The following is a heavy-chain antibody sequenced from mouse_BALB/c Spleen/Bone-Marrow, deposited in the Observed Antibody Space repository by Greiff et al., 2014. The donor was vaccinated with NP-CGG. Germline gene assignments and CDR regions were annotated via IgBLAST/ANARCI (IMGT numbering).Heavy chain of an antibody. Sequence: QVQLKESGPGLVAPSQSLSITCTVSGFSLTGYGVNWVRQPPGKGLEWLGIIWDDGIIDYNSALKSRLSISKDNSKSQVFLKMNSLQTADTARYYCARAPNWDGGAWFAYWGQGTLVTVSA. CDR2: IWDDGII. J-gene: IGHJ3*01. V-gene: IGHV2-6-7*01. CDR3: ARAPNWDGGAWFAY. CDR1: GFSLTGYG. D-gene: IGHD4-1*01.